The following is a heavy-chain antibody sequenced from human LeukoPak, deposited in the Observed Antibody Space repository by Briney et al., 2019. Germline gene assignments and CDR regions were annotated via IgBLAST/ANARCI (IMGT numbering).Heavy chain of an antibody. D-gene: IGHD6-6*01. CDR1: GDSVSSNSAA. J-gene: IGHJ4*02. CDR2: TYYRSKWYN. CDR3: AREVGVPTYSSSSGNFDY. V-gene: IGHV6-1*01. Sequence: SQTLSLTCAISGDSVSSNSAAWNWIRQSPSRGLEWLGRTYYRSKWYNDYAVSVKSRITINPDTSKNQFSLQLNSVTPEDTAVYYCAREVGVPTYSSSSGNFDYWGQGTLVTVSS.